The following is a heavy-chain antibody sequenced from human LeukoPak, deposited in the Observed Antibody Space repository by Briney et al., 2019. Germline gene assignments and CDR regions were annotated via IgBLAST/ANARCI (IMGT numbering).Heavy chain of an antibody. D-gene: IGHD2-21*02. V-gene: IGHV3-48*03. CDR2: ISSSGSTI. CDR1: GFTFSSYE. J-gene: IGHJ4*02. CDR3: ARLGDPTYCGADCYSNYFDY. Sequence: PGGSLRLSCAASGFTFSSYEMNWVRQAPGKGLEWVSYISSSGSTIYYADSVKGRFTISRDNAKNSLYLQMNSLRPEDTAVYYCARLGDPTYCGADCYSNYFDYWGQGTLVTVSS.